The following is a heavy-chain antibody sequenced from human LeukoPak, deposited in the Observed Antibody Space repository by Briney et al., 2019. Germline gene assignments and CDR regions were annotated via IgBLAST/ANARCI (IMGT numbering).Heavy chain of an antibody. D-gene: IGHD3-9*01. J-gene: IGHJ4*02. CDR1: AFIFNNAW. Sequence: GGSLRLSCATSAFIFNNAWMSWVRQAPGKGLEWVSSISSSSSYIYYADSVKGRFTISRDNAKNSLYLQMNSLRAEDTAVYYCAKDHNFETCFDYWGQGTLVTVSS. CDR3: AKDHNFETCFDY. CDR2: ISSSSSYI. V-gene: IGHV3-21*01.